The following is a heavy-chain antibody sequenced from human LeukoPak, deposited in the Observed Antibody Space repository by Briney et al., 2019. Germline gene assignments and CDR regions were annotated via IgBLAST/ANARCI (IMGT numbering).Heavy chain of an antibody. D-gene: IGHD3-22*01. CDR3: AKDSYDSSGSRYDY. J-gene: IGHJ4*02. CDR1: GVIFSSYA. V-gene: IGHV3-23*01. Sequence: GGSLRLSCAASGVIFSSYAMSWVRQAPGRGPEWVSVISGSGGSRYYADSVKGRFTISRDNSKNTLYLQMNSLRAEDTAVYYCAKDSYDSSGSRYDYWGQGTLVTVSS. CDR2: ISGSGGSR.